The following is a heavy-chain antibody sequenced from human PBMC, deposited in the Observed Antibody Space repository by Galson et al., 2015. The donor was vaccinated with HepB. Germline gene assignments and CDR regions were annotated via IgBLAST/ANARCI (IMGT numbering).Heavy chain of an antibody. CDR2: IIPIFGTA. CDR1: GGTFSSYA. V-gene: IGHV1-69*13. Sequence: SVKVSCKASGGTFSSYAISWVRQAPGQGLEWMGGIIPIFGTANYAQKFQGRVTITADESTSTAYMELSGLRSEDTAVYYCARDAHSAAGTAQVETGNWFDPWGQGTLVTVSS. D-gene: IGHD6-13*01. CDR3: ARDAHSAAGTAQVETGNWFDP. J-gene: IGHJ5*02.